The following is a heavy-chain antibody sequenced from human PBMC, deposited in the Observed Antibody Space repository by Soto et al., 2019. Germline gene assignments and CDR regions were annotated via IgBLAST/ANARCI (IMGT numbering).Heavy chain of an antibody. CDR1: GFTFSSYA. CDR3: AKEGSGWYVGYFDY. D-gene: IGHD6-19*01. J-gene: IGHJ4*02. V-gene: IGHV3-23*01. CDR2: ISGSGGST. Sequence: GALRLSCAASGFTFSSYAMSWVRQAPGKGLEWVSAISGSGGSTYYADSVKGRFTISRDNSKNALYLQMNSLRAEDTAVYYCAKEGSGWYVGYFDYWGQGTLVTVSS.